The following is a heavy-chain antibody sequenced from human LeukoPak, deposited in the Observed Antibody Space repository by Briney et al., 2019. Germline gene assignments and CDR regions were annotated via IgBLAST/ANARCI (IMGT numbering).Heavy chain of an antibody. Sequence: PSETLSLTCTVSGGSISSYYRSWIRQPPGKGLEWIGEINHSGSTNYNPSLKSRVTISVDTSKNQFSLKVSSVTAADTAVYYCASLYNWNYPYYYYYMDVWGKGTAVTVSS. CDR3: ASLYNWNYPYYYYYMDV. CDR1: GGSISSYY. J-gene: IGHJ6*03. CDR2: INHSGST. V-gene: IGHV4-34*01. D-gene: IGHD1-7*01.